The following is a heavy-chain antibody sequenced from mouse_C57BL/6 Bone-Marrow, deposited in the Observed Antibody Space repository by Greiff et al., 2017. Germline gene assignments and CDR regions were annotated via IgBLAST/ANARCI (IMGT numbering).Heavy chain of an antibody. CDR2: IWGVGST. J-gene: IGHJ3*01. Sequence: QVQLQQSGPGLVAPSQSLSITCPVSGFSLTSYGVDWVRQSPGKGLEWLGVIWGVGSTNSNSALKSRLSISKDNSKSQVFLKMNSLQTDDTAIYYCASSPRSSSGLFAYWGQGTLVTVSA. D-gene: IGHD3-2*02. CDR3: ASSPRSSSGLFAY. CDR1: GFSLTSYG. V-gene: IGHV2-6*01.